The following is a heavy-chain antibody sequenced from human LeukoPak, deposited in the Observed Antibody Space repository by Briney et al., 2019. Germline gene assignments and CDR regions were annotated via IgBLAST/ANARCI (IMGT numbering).Heavy chain of an antibody. V-gene: IGHV4-59*01. D-gene: IGHD1-1*01. J-gene: IGHJ6*03. CDR2: IYDSGST. CDR1: GGSISSYY. Sequence: SETLSLTCTVSGGSISSYYWSWIRQPPGKGLQWIGYIYDSGSTNYNPSLKSRVTISVDTSQNESSLKLSSVNAADTAVYYCAKSPGTTGYYYMDVWGKGTTVTVSS. CDR3: AKSPGTTGYYYMDV.